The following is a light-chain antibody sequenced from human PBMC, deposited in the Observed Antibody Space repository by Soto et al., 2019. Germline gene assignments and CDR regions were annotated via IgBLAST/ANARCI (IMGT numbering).Light chain of an antibody. CDR2: RSS. Sequence: EVLLTQSPATLSVSPGQRATLSCRTSQTIDNNLAGYQQKPGQAPRLLIYRSSTRATGIPARFSGSGAGTEFTLTISSLQSEDFAVYSCQQYNNWPQTFGQGTKLEIK. V-gene: IGKV3-15*01. CDR3: QQYNNWPQT. CDR1: QTIDNN. J-gene: IGKJ2*01.